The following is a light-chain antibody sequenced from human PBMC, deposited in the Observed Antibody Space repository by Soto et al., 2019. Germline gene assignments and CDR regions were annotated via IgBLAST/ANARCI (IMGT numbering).Light chain of an antibody. V-gene: IGLV2-14*01. Sequence: QSALTQPASVSGFPGQSITISCTGTSSDVGGYNYVSWYQQYPGKAPKLMIYHVSNRPSGVSNRFSGSKSGNSASLTISGLQAEDEADYYCSSYTSTSTYVFGTGTKLTVL. CDR3: SSYTSTSTYV. CDR2: HVS. J-gene: IGLJ1*01. CDR1: SSDVGGYNY.